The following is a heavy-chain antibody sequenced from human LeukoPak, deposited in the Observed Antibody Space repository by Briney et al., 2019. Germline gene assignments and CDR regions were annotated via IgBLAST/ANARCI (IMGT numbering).Heavy chain of an antibody. J-gene: IGHJ5*02. CDR3: ARRVSTANANSWFDP. D-gene: IGHD2-21*02. CDR1: RVTSSSYS. V-gene: IGHV3-48*02. CDR2: ITSSSSTI. Sequence: PRGSLRLSCAAPRVTSSSYSMSWVRQAPGKGLEWVSYITSSSSTIYYAVSVKGRFTISRDNAKNSLYLQMNSLRDEDTAVYYCARRVSTANANSWFDPWGQGTLVTVSS.